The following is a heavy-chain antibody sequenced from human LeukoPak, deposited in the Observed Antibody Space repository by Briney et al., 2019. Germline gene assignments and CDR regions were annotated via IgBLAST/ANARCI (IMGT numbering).Heavy chain of an antibody. CDR1: GGSISSYY. Sequence: SETLSLTCTVSGGSISSYYWNWIRQPPGKGLEWIGYIYYSGTTNYNPSLKSRVTISVDTSKNQFSLKLSSVTAADTAVHYCARGVYIAAAQYGYWGQGTLVTVSS. J-gene: IGHJ4*02. V-gene: IGHV4-59*01. D-gene: IGHD6-13*01. CDR2: IYYSGTT. CDR3: ARGVYIAAAQYGY.